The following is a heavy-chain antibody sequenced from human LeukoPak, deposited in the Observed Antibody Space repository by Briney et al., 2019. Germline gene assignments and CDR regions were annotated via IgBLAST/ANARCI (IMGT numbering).Heavy chain of an antibody. J-gene: IGHJ4*02. CDR1: GGSFSGYY. CDR2: INHSGST. V-gene: IGHV4-34*01. CDR3: ARSGPGYCSSTSCRPFDY. Sequence: SETLSLTCAVYGGSFSGYYWSWIRQPPGKGLEWIGEINHSGSTNYKPSLKSRVTISVDTSKNRFSLKLSSVTAADTAVYYCARSGPGYCSSTSCRPFDYWAREPWSPSPQ. D-gene: IGHD2-2*01.